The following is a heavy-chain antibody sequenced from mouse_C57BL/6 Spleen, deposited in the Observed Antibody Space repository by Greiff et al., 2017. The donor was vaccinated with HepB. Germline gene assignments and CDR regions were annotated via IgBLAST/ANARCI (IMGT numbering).Heavy chain of an antibody. V-gene: IGHV1-76*01. CDR2: IYPGSGNT. J-gene: IGHJ2*01. Sequence: QVQLQQSGAELVRPGASVKLSCTASGYTFTDYYINWVKQRPGQGLAWIARIYPGSGNTYYNEKFKGKATLTAEKSSSTAYMQLSSLTSEDSAVYFCARDVGGYWGQGTTLTVSA. CDR1: GYTFTDYY. CDR3: ARDVGGY.